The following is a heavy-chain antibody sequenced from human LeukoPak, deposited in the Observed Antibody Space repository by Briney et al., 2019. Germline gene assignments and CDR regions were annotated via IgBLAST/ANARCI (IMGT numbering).Heavy chain of an antibody. D-gene: IGHD3-10*01. V-gene: IGHV1-18*01. J-gene: IGHJ3*02. CDR2: ISAYNGNT. CDR1: GYTFTSYG. CDR3: TVPAYYYGSGTDAFDI. Sequence: VASVKVSCKASGYTFTSYGIIWVRQAPGQGLEWMGWISAYNGNTNYAQELQGRVTMTTDTSTSTAYMELRSLRSDDTAVYYCTVPAYYYGSGTDAFDIWGQGTMVTVSS.